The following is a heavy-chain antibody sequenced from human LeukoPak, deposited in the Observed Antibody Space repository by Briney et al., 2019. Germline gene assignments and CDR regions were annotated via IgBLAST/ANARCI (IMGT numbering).Heavy chain of an antibody. Sequence: KLSETLSLTCAVYGGSFSGYYWSWIRQPPGKGLEWIGEINHSGSTNYNPSLKSRVTISVDTSKNQFSLKLSSVTAADTAVYYCARGSVGQQQLDWFDPWGQGTLVTVSS. J-gene: IGHJ5*02. CDR2: INHSGST. CDR3: ARGSVGQQQLDWFDP. D-gene: IGHD6-13*01. CDR1: GGSFSGYY. V-gene: IGHV4-34*01.